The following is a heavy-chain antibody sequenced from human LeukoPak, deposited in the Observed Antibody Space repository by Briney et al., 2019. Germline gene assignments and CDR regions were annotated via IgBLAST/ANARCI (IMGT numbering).Heavy chain of an antibody. CDR1: GGTFSSYA. J-gene: IGHJ4*02. CDR3: ANHPSVY. Sequence: SCKASGGTFSSYAMSWVRQAPGKGLEWVSAISGSGGSTYYADSVKGRFTISRDNSKNTLYLQMNSLRAEDTAVYYCANHPSVYWGQGTLVAVSS. V-gene: IGHV3-23*01. CDR2: ISGSGGST.